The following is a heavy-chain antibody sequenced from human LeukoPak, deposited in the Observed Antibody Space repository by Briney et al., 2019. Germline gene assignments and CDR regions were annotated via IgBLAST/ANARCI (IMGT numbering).Heavy chain of an antibody. V-gene: IGHV1-8*03. CDR1: GYTFTSYD. CDR2: MNPNIGNT. Sequence: ASVKVSCKASGYTFTSYDINWVRQATGQGLEWMGWMNPNIGNTGYAQKFQGRVTITRNTSISTAYMELSSLRSEDTAVYYCARGGYDFWSGYVNYFDYWGQGTLVTVSS. D-gene: IGHD3-3*01. CDR3: ARGGYDFWSGYVNYFDY. J-gene: IGHJ4*02.